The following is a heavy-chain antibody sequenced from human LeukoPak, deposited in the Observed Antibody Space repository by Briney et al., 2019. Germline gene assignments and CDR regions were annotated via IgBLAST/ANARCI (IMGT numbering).Heavy chain of an antibody. J-gene: IGHJ4*02. Sequence: PSETLSLTCTVSGGSISSYYWSWIRQPPGKGLEWIGYIYYSGSTNYNPSLKSRVTTSVDTSKNQFSLKLSSVTAADTAVYYCARDLHDYSNYGAIDYWGQGTLVTVSS. CDR3: ARDLHDYSNYGAIDY. CDR1: GGSISSYY. V-gene: IGHV4-59*12. CDR2: IYYSGST. D-gene: IGHD4-11*01.